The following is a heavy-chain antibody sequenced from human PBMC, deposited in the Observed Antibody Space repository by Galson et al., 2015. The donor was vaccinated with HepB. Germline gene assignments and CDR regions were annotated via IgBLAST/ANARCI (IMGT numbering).Heavy chain of an antibody. CDR2: MNTNTGKP. CDR3: ARSPLRFLDWLPYYDYYYMDV. V-gene: IGHV7-4-1*02. J-gene: IGHJ6*03. CDR1: GYTFTDYV. D-gene: IGHD3-3*01. Sequence: VSCKASGYTFTDYVVNWVRQAPGQGLEWMGWMNTNTGKPTYAPGFAGRFVFSLDTSVTTAYLQISSLETDDTAVYYCARSPLRFLDWLPYYDYYYMDVWGEGTTVTVSS.